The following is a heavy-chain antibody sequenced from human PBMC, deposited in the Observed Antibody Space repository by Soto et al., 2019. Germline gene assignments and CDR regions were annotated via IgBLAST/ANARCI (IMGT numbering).Heavy chain of an antibody. Sequence: GASVKVSCKASGYTFTSYDINWVRQATGQGPEWMGWMNPNSGNTGYAQKFQGRVTMTRNTSISTAYMELSSLRSEDTAVYYCARGGHYDILTGYPGTWLGEPLIHYYSGMDVWGQGTTVTVSS. J-gene: IGHJ6*02. CDR3: ARGGHYDILTGYPGTWLGEPLIHYYSGMDV. D-gene: IGHD3-9*01. V-gene: IGHV1-8*01. CDR2: MNPNSGNT. CDR1: GYTFTSYD.